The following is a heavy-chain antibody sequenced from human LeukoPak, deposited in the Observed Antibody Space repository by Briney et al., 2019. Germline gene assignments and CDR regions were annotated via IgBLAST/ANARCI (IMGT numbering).Heavy chain of an antibody. J-gene: IGHJ4*02. Sequence: SETLSLTCTVSGGSISSYYWSWIRRPAGKGLEWIGRIYTSGSTNYNPSLRSRVTMSVDTSKNQFSLKLSSVTAADTAVYYCARFLGYCSSTSCYRFDYWGQGTLVTVSS. V-gene: IGHV4-4*07. CDR1: GGSISSYY. D-gene: IGHD2-2*01. CDR2: IYTSGST. CDR3: ARFLGYCSSTSCYRFDY.